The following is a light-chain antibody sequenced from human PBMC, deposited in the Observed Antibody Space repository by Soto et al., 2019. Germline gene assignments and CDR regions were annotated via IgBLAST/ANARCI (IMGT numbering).Light chain of an antibody. Sequence: QSALTQPASVSGSPGQSVTISCTGAGSVVGSDNLVSWYRKHPIQAPKLIIYEGNFRPSGVSNRFSGSQSGDSASLTISDLQAEDEATFYCCSYAGSGAFVVFGGGTQLTVL. CDR3: CSYAGSGAFVV. CDR1: GSVVGSDNL. CDR2: EGN. J-gene: IGLJ3*02. V-gene: IGLV2-23*03.